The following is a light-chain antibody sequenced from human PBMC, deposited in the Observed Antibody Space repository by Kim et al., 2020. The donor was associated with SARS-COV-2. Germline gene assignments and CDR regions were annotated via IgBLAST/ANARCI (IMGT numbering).Light chain of an antibody. V-gene: IGLV1-47*01. Sequence: GQQPTITRSGSHSDIERQPAYSNQQSPGPAPNLLTSRNKQRPSGVPDRFSGSKSGTSASLAITGLRSEDEADYYCAAWDDTLSGSVFGGGTQLTVL. CDR3: AAWDDTLSGSV. CDR2: RNK. J-gene: IGLJ2*01. CDR1: HSDIERQP.